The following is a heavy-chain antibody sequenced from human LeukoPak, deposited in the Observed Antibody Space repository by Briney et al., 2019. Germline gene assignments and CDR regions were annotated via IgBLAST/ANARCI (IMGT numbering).Heavy chain of an antibody. Sequence: SVKDSCKASGGTFSSYAISWVRQAPGQGLEWMGGIIPIFGTANYAQKFQGRVTITADESTSTAYMELSSLRSEDTAVYYCARAVGATTLLLYYFDYWGQGTLVTVSS. CDR2: IIPIFGTA. CDR1: GGTFSSYA. J-gene: IGHJ4*02. CDR3: ARAVGATTLLLYYFDY. D-gene: IGHD1-26*01. V-gene: IGHV1-69*13.